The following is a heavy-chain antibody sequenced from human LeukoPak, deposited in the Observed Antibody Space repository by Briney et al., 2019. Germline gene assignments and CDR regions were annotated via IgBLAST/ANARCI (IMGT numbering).Heavy chain of an antibody. V-gene: IGHV1-18*01. CDR3: ARRISSSSGPHGLDV. Sequence: ASVKVSCKASGYIFSIYGITWVRQAPGQGLEWMGWISAYSGYTKYAQKFQGRVTMTTGTSTTTAYMELRSLTSDDTAVYYCARRISSSSGPHGLDVWGQGTTVTVSS. J-gene: IGHJ6*02. CDR1: GYIFSIYG. CDR2: ISAYSGYT. D-gene: IGHD6-6*01.